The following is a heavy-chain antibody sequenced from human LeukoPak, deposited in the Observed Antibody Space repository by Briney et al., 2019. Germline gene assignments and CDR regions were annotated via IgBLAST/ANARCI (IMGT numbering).Heavy chain of an antibody. D-gene: IGHD6-19*01. CDR1: GFTFSSYW. CDR3: ARVLAVAGRNY. V-gene: IGHV3-74*01. Sequence: GGSLRLSCAASGFTFSSYWMHWVRQAPGKGLMWVSRINGDGSSTSYADSVKGRFTISRDNAKNTLYLQMNSLRAEDTAVYYCARVLAVAGRNYWGQGTLVTVSS. J-gene: IGHJ4*02. CDR2: INGDGSST.